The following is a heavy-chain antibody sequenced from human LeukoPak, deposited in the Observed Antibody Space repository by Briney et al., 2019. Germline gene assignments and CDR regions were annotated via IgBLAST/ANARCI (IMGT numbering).Heavy chain of an antibody. CDR3: ARALAALDY. CDR1: GGSFSGYY. Sequence: NAPETLSLTCAVYGGSFSGYYWSWIRQPPGKGLEWIGEINHSGSTNYNPSLKSRVTISVDTSKNQFSLKLSSVTAADTAVYYCARALAALDYWGQGTLVTVSS. D-gene: IGHD6-6*01. CDR2: INHSGST. V-gene: IGHV4-34*01. J-gene: IGHJ4*02.